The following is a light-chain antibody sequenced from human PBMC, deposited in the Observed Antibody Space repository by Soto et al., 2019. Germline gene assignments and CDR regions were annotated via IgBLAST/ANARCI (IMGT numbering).Light chain of an antibody. CDR3: QSYDSSLSGVV. CDR1: SSNIGAGYD. CDR2: GNS. J-gene: IGLJ2*01. Sequence: QSVLTQPPSVSGAPGQRVTISCTGSSSNIGAGYDVHWYQQLPGTAPKLLIYGNSNRPSGVPDRFSGSKSGTSASLAITGLQAEAEADYYCQSYDSSLSGVVFGVGTKLTVL. V-gene: IGLV1-40*01.